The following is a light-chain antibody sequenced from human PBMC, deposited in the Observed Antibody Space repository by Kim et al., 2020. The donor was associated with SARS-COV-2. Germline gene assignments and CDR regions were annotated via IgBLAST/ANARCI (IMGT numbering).Light chain of an antibody. CDR2: GAS. CDR3: QQYNKLIT. V-gene: IGKV3-15*01. J-gene: IGKJ5*01. CDR1: QSVGND. Sequence: EVVMTQSPAALSVSPGERATLSCRASQSVGNDLAWYQKKPGQAHRLLIYGASTRATGIPARFSGSGSGTEFTLTISSLQSEDFAVYYCQQYNKLITFGQGTRLEIK.